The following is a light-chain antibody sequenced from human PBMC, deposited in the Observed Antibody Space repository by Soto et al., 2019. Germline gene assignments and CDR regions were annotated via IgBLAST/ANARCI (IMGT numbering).Light chain of an antibody. V-gene: IGKV1-5*01. CDR2: DAS. CDR3: QQYRGYSTWT. Sequence: DIQMTQSPSTLSAFVGDRVTITCRASQSVGRLLAWYQQRPGEAPKVLIWDASTLRRGVPSRCRGSGSGTEFTLTISSLEPEDFATYSCQQYRGYSTWTFGQGTRVELK. CDR1: QSVGRL. J-gene: IGKJ1*01.